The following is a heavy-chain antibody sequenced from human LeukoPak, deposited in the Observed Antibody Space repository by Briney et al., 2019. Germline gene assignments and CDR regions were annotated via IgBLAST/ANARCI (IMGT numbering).Heavy chain of an antibody. CDR2: IYYSGYT. D-gene: IGHD1-1*01. CDR1: GGSISTSY. V-gene: IGHV4-59*01. Sequence: PSETLSLTCTVSGGSISTSYWSWVRQPPGKGLEWIGYIYYSGYTNYNPSLKSRVTMSVDTSKNQFSLKLSSVTAADTAVYYCVRGQPTGKTPLPDYWGRGTLVTVSS. J-gene: IGHJ4*02. CDR3: VRGQPTGKTPLPDY.